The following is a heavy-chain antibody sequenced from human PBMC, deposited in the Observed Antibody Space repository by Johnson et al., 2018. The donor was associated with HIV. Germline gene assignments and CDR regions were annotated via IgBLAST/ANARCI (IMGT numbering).Heavy chain of an antibody. CDR2: ISYDGSNK. CDR1: GFTFSSYA. V-gene: IGHV3-30*04. J-gene: IGHJ3*02. CDR3: AREYYYDSSGYYYVGAFDI. D-gene: IGHD3-22*01. Sequence: HVQLVESGGGVVQPGRSLRLSCAASGFTFSSYAMHWVRQAPGKGLEWVAVISYDGSNKYYADSVKGRFTISRANSKNTLYLQMNSLRAEDTAVYYCAREYYYDSSGYYYVGAFDIWGQGTMVTVSS.